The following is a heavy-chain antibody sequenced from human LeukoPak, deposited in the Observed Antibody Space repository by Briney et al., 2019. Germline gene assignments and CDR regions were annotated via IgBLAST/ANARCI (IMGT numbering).Heavy chain of an antibody. J-gene: IGHJ3*02. Sequence: SETLSLTCTVSGGSISSYYWSWIRQPPGKGLEWIGYIYYSGSTNYNPSLKSRVTISVDTSKNQFSLKLSSVTAADTAVYFCARHTIGWFGEFHAFDIWGQGTMVTVSS. V-gene: IGHV4-59*08. CDR1: GGSISSYY. CDR2: IYYSGST. CDR3: ARHTIGWFGEFHAFDI. D-gene: IGHD3-10*01.